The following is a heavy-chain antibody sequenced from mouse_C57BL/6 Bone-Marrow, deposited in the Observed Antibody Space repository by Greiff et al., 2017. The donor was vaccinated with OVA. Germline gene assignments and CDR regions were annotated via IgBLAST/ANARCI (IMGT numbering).Heavy chain of an antibody. CDR3: ARSEGSYDYDGMDY. CDR1: GYAFSSSW. J-gene: IGHJ4*01. CDR2: IYPGDGDT. V-gene: IGHV1-82*01. Sequence: VQLQQSGPELVKPGASVKISCKASGYAFSSSWMNWVKQRPGKGLEWIGRIYPGDGDTNYNGKFKGKATLTADKSSSTAYMQLSSLTSEDSAVYFCARSEGSYDYDGMDYWGQGTSVTVSS.